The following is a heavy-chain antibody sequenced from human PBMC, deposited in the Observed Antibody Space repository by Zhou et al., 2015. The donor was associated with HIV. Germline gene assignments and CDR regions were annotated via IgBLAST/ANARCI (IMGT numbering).Heavy chain of an antibody. Sequence: GGGLVQPGRSLRLSCLVSGFKFDNFAMHWVRQVPGKGLEWVSGISWNSGSIGYADSVKGRFTISRDNAKNSLYLQMNSLRPEDTAVYYCARAPKYVLEWLFNYWGQGTLVIVSS. CDR2: ISWNSGSI. D-gene: IGHD3-3*01. V-gene: IGHV3-9*01. J-gene: IGHJ4*02. CDR1: GFKFDNFA. CDR3: ARAPKYVLEWLFNY.